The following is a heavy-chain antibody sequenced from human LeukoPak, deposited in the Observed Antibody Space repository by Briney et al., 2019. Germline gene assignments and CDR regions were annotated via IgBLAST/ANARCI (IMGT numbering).Heavy chain of an antibody. D-gene: IGHD3-22*01. CDR2: IYSGGST. CDR1: GLTVSSNY. V-gene: IGHV3-53*01. Sequence: GGSLRLSCAASGLTVSSNYMSWVRQAPGKGLEWVSVIYSGGSTYYADSVKGRFTISRDNSKNTLYLQMNSLRAEDTAVYYCARGHDYDSSGSPFDYWGQGTLVTVSS. J-gene: IGHJ4*02. CDR3: ARGHDYDSSGSPFDY.